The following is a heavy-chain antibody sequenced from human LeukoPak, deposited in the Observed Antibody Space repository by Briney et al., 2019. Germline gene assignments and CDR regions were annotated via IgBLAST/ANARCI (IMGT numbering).Heavy chain of an antibody. CDR3: ARTAKYYYGSETYYFFDY. Sequence: PSETLSLTCTVSGGSISRYYWSWIRQPPGKGLEWIGYISYTGSTTYNSSLKSRVTISLDTSQNQFSLKLTSVTPADTAVYYCARTAKYYYGSETYYFFDYWGRGTLVTVSS. D-gene: IGHD3-10*01. J-gene: IGHJ4*02. CDR1: GGSISRYY. CDR2: ISYTGST. V-gene: IGHV4-59*01.